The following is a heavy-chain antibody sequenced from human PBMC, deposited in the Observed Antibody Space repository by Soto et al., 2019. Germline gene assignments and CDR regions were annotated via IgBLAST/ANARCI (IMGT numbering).Heavy chain of an antibody. V-gene: IGHV3-21*01. CDR3: ARDIGRSYDHSRGYFDY. CDR2: ISSSSGFI. D-gene: IGHD1-26*01. CDR1: GFTFSSYT. J-gene: IGHJ4*02. Sequence: DVQLVESGGGLVKPGGSLSLSCAASGFTFSSYTINWVRQAPGKGLEWVSSISSSSGFIHYADSVKGRFTLSRDNAQNSLYLQMNSLRAEDTAVYFCARDIGRSYDHSRGYFDYGGQGALVTVSS.